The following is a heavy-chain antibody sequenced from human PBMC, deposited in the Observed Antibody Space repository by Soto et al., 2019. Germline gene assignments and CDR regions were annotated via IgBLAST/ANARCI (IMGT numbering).Heavy chain of an antibody. J-gene: IGHJ5*02. CDR3: ARLIVGVAGSYNWFDP. CDR2: IDWDDDK. V-gene: IGHV2-70*01. Sequence: GSGPTLVNPTQTLTLTCTFSGFSLSTSGMCVSWIRQPPGKALEWLALIDWDDDKYYSTSLKTRLTISKDTSKNQVVLTMTNMDPVDTATYYCARLIVGVAGSYNWFDPWGQGTLVTVSS. D-gene: IGHD3-3*01. CDR1: GFSLSTSGMC.